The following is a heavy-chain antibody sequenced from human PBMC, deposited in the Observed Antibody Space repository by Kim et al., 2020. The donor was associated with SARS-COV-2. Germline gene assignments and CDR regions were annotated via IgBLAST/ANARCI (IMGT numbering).Heavy chain of an antibody. D-gene: IGHD1-1*01. V-gene: IGHV3-64*01. CDR2: INSNGDSI. CDR1: GFSFSSHG. CDR3: ARAREHTNSNSPGDY. Sequence: GGSLRLSCAASGFSFSSHGFHWVRQAPGKGLEFVSRINSNGDSIFYANSVKGRFTISRDNSKNTLYLQMGSLRDEDMAVYFCARAREHTNSNSPGDYWGQGTLVTVSS. J-gene: IGHJ4*02.